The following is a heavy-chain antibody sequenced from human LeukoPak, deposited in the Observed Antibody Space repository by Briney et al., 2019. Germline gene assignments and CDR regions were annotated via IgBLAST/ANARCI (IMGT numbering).Heavy chain of an antibody. CDR3: ARSSTRLPDY. D-gene: IGHD3-3*02. CDR1: GGSFSGYY. CDR2: INHSGGT. J-gene: IGHJ4*02. V-gene: IGHV4-34*01. Sequence: SETLSLTCAVYGGSFSGYYWSWIRQPPGKGLEWIGEINHSGGTNYNPSLKSRVTISVDTSKNQFSLKLSSVTAADTAVYYCARSSTRLPDYWGQGTLVTVSS.